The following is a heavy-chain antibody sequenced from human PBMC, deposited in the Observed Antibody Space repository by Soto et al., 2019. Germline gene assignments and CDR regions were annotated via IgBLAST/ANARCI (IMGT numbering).Heavy chain of an antibody. V-gene: IGHV3-33*01. CDR1: GFTFSSYG. Sequence: PGGSLRLSCAASGFTFSSYGMHWVRQAPGKGLEWVAVIWYDGSNKYYADSVKGRFTISRDNSKNTLYLQMNSLRAEDTAVYYCASATVTTNAFDIWGQGTMVTVSS. CDR3: ASATVTTNAFDI. D-gene: IGHD4-17*01. CDR2: IWYDGSNK. J-gene: IGHJ3*02.